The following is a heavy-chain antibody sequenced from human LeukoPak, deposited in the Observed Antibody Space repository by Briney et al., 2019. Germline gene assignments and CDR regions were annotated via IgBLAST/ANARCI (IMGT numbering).Heavy chain of an antibody. CDR1: GYTFTSNY. D-gene: IGHD1-1*01. V-gene: IGHV1-46*01. CDR2: IYPRDGST. Sequence: ASVKVSCKASGYTFTSNYIHWVRQAPGQGLEWMGMIYPRDGSTSYAQKFQGRVTVTRDTSISTAYMELNSLRSNDTAVYYCARGEERNFYYYYGMDVWGQGTTVTVSS. CDR3: ARGEERNFYYYYGMDV. J-gene: IGHJ6*02.